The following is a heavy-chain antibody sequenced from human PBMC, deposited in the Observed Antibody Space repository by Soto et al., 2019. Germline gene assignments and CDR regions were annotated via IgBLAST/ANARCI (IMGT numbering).Heavy chain of an antibody. V-gene: IGHV3-33*01. CDR2: IWYDGSNK. D-gene: IGHD3-10*01. CDR1: GFSFSSYG. CDR3: ARVRGRFYGSGSYDGMDV. J-gene: IGHJ6*02. Sequence: QVQLVESGGGVVQPGRSLRLSCAASGFSFSSYGMHWVRQAPGKGLEWVAVIWYDGSNKYYADSVKGRFTISRDNSKNTVYLQMNSLRAEDTAVYYCARVRGRFYGSGSYDGMDVWGQGTTVTVSS.